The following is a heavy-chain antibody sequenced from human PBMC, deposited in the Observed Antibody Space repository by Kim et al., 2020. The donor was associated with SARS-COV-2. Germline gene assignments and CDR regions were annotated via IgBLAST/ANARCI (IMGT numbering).Heavy chain of an antibody. CDR2: ISYDGSNK. D-gene: IGHD3-16*01. J-gene: IGHJ4*02. Sequence: GGSLRLSCAASGFTFSSYGMHWVRQAPGKGLEWVAVISYDGSNKYYADSVKGRFTISRDNSKNTLYLQMNSLRAEDTAVYYCAKAQFGDSYGYGGNPPQLYWGQGTLVTVSS. V-gene: IGHV3-30*18. CDR3: AKAQFGDSYGYGGNPPQLY. CDR1: GFTFSSYG.